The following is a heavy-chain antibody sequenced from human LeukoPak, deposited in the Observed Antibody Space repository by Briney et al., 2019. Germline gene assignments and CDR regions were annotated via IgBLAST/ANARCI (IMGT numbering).Heavy chain of an antibody. CDR1: GVTFSSDW. CDR3: ARDLGIAPVGNDLDY. D-gene: IGHD6-13*01. Sequence: RGSLRLSCAASGVTFSSDWVHWVRHALGGGGGWGSRINSDASSTSYADSVQGRFTISRDNANNTLFLQMNSLRAEDAAVYFCARDLGIAPVGNDLDYWGQGTLVTVSS. J-gene: IGHJ4*02. V-gene: IGHV3-74*01. CDR2: INSDASST.